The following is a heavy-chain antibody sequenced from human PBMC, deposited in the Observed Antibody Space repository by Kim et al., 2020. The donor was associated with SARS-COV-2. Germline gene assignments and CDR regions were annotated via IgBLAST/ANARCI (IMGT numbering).Heavy chain of an antibody. CDR2: NK. Sequence: NKSYANSVKGRFTISRDNSRNKLYLQMTSLRAEDTAVYYCAKDLGWLIGYCGQGTPLTVSS. J-gene: IGHJ4*02. CDR3: AKDLGWLIGY. V-gene: IGHV3-30*02. D-gene: IGHD5-12*01.